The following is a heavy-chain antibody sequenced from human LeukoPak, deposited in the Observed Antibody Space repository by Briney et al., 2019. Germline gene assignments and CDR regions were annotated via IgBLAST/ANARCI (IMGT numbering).Heavy chain of an antibody. D-gene: IGHD4/OR15-4a*01. J-gene: IGHJ4*02. CDR1: GFTFSPYW. V-gene: IGHV3-74*01. Sequence: GGSLRLSCAASGFTFSPYWMHWVRQPPGKGLVWVSRINGDGSTTTYADSVKGRFTISRDNAKNTLYLQMSSLTAEDTAVYYCARSMVPLFEDWGQGTLVTVSS. CDR3: ARSMVPLFED. CDR2: INGDGSTT.